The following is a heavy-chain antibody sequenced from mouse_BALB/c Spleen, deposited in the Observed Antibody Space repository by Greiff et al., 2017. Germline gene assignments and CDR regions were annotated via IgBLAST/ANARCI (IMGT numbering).Heavy chain of an antibody. Sequence: VQLQQSGAELAKPGASVKMSCKASGYTFTSYWMHWVKQRPGQGLEWIGYINPSTGYTEYNQKFKDKATLTADKSSSTAYMQLSSLTSEDSAVYYCAREGLRRLYYFDYWGQGTTLTVSS. V-gene: IGHV1-7*01. D-gene: IGHD2-4*01. CDR1: GYTFTSYW. CDR2: INPSTGYT. J-gene: IGHJ2*01. CDR3: AREGLRRLYYFDY.